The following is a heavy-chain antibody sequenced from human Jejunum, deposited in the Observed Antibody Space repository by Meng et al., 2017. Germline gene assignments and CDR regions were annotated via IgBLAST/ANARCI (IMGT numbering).Heavy chain of an antibody. D-gene: IGHD3-9*01. CDR2: TYTGGST. CDR3: ARELTGLLDH. V-gene: IGHV3-66*02. Sequence: GESLKISCAASGFTVYSNYMSWVRQAPGKGLEWVSLTYTGGSTYYADSVKGRFTISRDNSKNTLFLQMNSLRPEDTAVYYCARELTGLLDHWGQGTRVTVSS. J-gene: IGHJ4*02. CDR1: GFTVYSNY.